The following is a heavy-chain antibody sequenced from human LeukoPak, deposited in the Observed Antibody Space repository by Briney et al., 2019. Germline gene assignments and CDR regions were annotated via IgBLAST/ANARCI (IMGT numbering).Heavy chain of an antibody. CDR3: ARLRVTTGFDY. Sequence: PSETLSLTCSVSDGSITRSSYYWGWIRQTPGEGLDWIGSIYYSGIAYYNPSLQGRVTMSVDTSKNQFSLKLNSVTVADTAVYFCARLRVTTGFDYWGRGIPVTVSS. D-gene: IGHD2-21*02. CDR2: IYYSGIA. V-gene: IGHV4-39*01. CDR1: DGSITRSSYY. J-gene: IGHJ4*02.